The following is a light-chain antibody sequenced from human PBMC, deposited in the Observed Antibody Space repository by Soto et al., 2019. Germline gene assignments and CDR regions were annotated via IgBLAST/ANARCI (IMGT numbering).Light chain of an antibody. Sequence: QSALTQPASVSGSPGQSITISCTGTSSDVGAYNYVSWYQQDPGKAPRLIIYNVNHRPSGVSDRFSGSKSGNTASLTISGLQAEDEADYYCNSYTSSGTRVFGTGTKLTVL. V-gene: IGLV2-14*01. CDR2: NVN. CDR1: SSDVGAYNY. J-gene: IGLJ1*01. CDR3: NSYTSSGTRV.